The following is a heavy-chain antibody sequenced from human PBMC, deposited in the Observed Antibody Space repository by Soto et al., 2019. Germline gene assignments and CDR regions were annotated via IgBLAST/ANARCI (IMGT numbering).Heavy chain of an antibody. V-gene: IGHV3-74*01. D-gene: IGHD1-26*01. Sequence: EVQLVESGGGLVQPGGSLRVSCAASGFTFSSYWMHWVRQAPGKGLVWVSRINSDGSSTNYADFVKGRFAISRDNAKNTLYLQMNSLRVEDTAVYYCSRVGGSTWHWGQGPLVTVSS. CDR2: INSDGSST. J-gene: IGHJ4*02. CDR3: SRVGGSTWH. CDR1: GFTFSSYW.